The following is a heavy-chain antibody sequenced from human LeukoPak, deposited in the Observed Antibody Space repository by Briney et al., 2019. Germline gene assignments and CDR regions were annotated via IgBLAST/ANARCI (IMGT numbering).Heavy chain of an antibody. CDR3: ARDLAYCGGECYSGDAFDI. D-gene: IGHD2-21*01. CDR1: GFTFSSYG. Sequence: GGSLRLSCAASGFTFSSYGMHWVRQAPGKGLEWVAVISYDGSNKYYADSVKGRFTISRDNSKNTLYLQMNSLRAEDTAVYYCARDLAYCGGECYSGDAFDIWGQGTMVTVSS. V-gene: IGHV3-30*03. CDR2: ISYDGSNK. J-gene: IGHJ3*02.